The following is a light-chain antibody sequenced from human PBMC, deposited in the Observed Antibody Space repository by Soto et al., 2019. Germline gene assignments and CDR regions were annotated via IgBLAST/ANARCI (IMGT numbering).Light chain of an antibody. Sequence: EIVLTQSPGTLSLSPGERATLSCRARQSVSSSYLAWYQQKPGQAPRLLIYGASSRASGIPDRFSGSGSGTDFTLTISRLEPEDFAVYYCQQYDSSWTFGQGTKVEIK. V-gene: IGKV3-20*01. J-gene: IGKJ1*01. CDR3: QQYDSSWT. CDR1: QSVSSSY. CDR2: GAS.